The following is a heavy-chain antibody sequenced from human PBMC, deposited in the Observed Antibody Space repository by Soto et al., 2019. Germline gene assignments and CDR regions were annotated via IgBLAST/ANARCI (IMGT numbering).Heavy chain of an antibody. J-gene: IGHJ4*02. CDR3: AKSLKGGSSWYFPLDY. D-gene: IGHD6-13*01. V-gene: IGHV3-23*01. CDR1: GFAFTSYA. Sequence: EVQLLESGGGLVQPGGSLRLSCAASGFAFTSYAMTWVRHAPGKGLEWVSSISSGSGGSTYYADSVKGRFTISRDNSRNTLYLQMNSLRAEDTAVYYCAKSLKGGSSWYFPLDYWGQGTLVTVSS. CDR2: ISSGSGGST.